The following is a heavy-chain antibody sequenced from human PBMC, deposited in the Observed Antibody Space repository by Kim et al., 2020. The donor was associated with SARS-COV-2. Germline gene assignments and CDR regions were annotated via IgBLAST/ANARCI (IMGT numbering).Heavy chain of an antibody. Sequence: ASVKVSCKASGYTFTSYDINWVRQATGQGLEWMGWMNPNSGNTGYAQKFQGRVTMTRNTSISTAYMELSSLRSEDTAVYYCARGSPGWARLFVPRYGMDVWGQGTTVTVSS. J-gene: IGHJ6*02. D-gene: IGHD3-10*02. V-gene: IGHV1-8*01. CDR1: GYTFTSYD. CDR3: ARGSPGWARLFVPRYGMDV. CDR2: MNPNSGNT.